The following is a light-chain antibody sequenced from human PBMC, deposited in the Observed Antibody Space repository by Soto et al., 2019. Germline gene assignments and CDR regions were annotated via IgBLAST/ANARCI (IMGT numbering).Light chain of an antibody. CDR3: AAWDDSLNGPA. J-gene: IGLJ2*01. Sequence: QAVVTQPPSASGTPGQRVTISCSGSSSNIGSNTVNWYQQLPGTAPKLLIYSNNQRPSGVPDRFSGSKSGTSASLVISGLQTEDEADYHCAAWDDSLNGPAFGGGTKVTVL. CDR1: SSNIGSNT. CDR2: SNN. V-gene: IGLV1-44*01.